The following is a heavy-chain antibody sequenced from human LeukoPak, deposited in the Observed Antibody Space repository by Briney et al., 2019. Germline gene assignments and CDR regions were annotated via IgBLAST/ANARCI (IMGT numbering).Heavy chain of an antibody. CDR1: GGTLSRYV. D-gene: IGHD2-2*01. J-gene: IGHJ6*02. CDR3: ARTCSSTSCYYYYGMDV. V-gene: IGHV1-69*04. CDR2: IFPIFGIA. Sequence: SVKVSCQASGGTLSRYVISAVRQAPGQGLEWMGRIFPIFGIANNAQKFQGRVTITADKSTSTAYMELSSLRSEDTAVYYCARTCSSTSCYYYYGMDVWGQGTTVTVSS.